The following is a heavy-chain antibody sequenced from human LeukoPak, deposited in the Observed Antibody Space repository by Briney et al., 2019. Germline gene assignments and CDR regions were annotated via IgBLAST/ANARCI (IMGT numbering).Heavy chain of an antibody. CDR2: IYYSGST. CDR1: GGSISSYY. CDR3: ARSGTTSGAYY. J-gene: IGHJ4*02. V-gene: IGHV4-59*01. Sequence: SETLPLTXTVSGGSISSYYWSWIRQPPGKGLEWIGYIYYSGSTNYNPSLKSRVTISVDTSKNQFSLKLSSVTAADTAVYYCARSGTTSGAYYWGQGTLVTVSS. D-gene: IGHD1-7*01.